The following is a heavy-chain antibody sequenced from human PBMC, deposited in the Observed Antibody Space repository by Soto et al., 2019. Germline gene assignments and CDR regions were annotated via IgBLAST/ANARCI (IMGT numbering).Heavy chain of an antibody. D-gene: IGHD3-22*01. J-gene: IGHJ5*02. V-gene: IGHV4-59*02. CDR3: ARSYYDSTGFAVAP. CDR1: GASVSDVY. Sequence: QIQLQESGPGLVKPSETLSLTCTVSGASVSDVYWSWIRQPPGQGLEWIGFMYFGGSFNYNPSLTSRVTRTAETSKNQFSMKVTSLPAAAAAVYYCARSYYDSTGFAVAPWGQGTLVTAPS. CDR2: MYFGGSF.